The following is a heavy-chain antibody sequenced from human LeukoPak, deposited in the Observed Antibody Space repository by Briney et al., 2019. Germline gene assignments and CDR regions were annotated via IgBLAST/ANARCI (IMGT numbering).Heavy chain of an antibody. J-gene: IGHJ4*02. V-gene: IGHV3-30*02. D-gene: IGHD3-22*01. CDR1: GFSFSSYG. CDR2: IRFDGSDK. CDR3: TKDSTYHYDSSAYYLFDY. Sequence: PGRSLRLSCAAPGFSFSSYGMHWVRQAPGKGLEWVAFIRFDGSDKYYADSVKGRFTISKDTSKNTLILQLNSLRPEDTAVYFCTKDSTYHYDSSAYYLFDYWGQGTLVTVSS.